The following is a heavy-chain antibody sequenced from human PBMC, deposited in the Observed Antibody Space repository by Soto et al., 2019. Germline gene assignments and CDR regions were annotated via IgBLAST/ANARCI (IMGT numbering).Heavy chain of an antibody. Sequence: EVQLLESGGGLVQPGWSLRISCAASGFTFANYAMSWVRQAPGKGLEWVSAISGSGGSTYYAGSVKGRFTFSRDNSKNTLYLKRNSLRAEDTAVYYCAKNGGGDYYCYYMDVWGKGTTVTVSS. CDR3: AKNGGGDYYCYYMDV. D-gene: IGHD3-10*01. CDR2: ISGSGGST. J-gene: IGHJ6*03. CDR1: GFTFANYA. V-gene: IGHV3-23*01.